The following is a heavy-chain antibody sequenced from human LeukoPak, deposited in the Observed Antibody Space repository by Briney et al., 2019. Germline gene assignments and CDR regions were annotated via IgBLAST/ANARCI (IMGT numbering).Heavy chain of an antibody. CDR1: GGTFSSYA. CDR2: IIPIFGTA. J-gene: IGHJ5*02. CDR3: ASQILERRGSWFDP. D-gene: IGHD1-1*01. Sequence: GASVKVSRKASGGTFSSYAISWVRQAPGQGLEWMGGIIPIFGTANYAQKFQGRVTITADESTSTAYMELSSLRSEDTAVYYCASQILERRGSWFDPWGQGTLVTVSS. V-gene: IGHV1-69*13.